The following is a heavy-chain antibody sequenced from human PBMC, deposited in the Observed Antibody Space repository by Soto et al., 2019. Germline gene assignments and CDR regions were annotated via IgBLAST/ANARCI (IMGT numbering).Heavy chain of an antibody. J-gene: IGHJ6*01. CDR1: GYSFTSYW. V-gene: IGHV5-51*01. D-gene: IGHD2-2*01. CDR2: IYPGDSDT. CDR3: ARNGDLFLPADSEKNYYYQGRAV. Sequence: PGESLKISCKGSGYSFTSYWIGWVRQMPGKGLEWMGIIYPGDSDTRYSPSFQGQVTISADKSISTAYLQWSSLKASDTAMYYCARNGDLFLPADSEKNYYYQGRAVWGKGTTV.